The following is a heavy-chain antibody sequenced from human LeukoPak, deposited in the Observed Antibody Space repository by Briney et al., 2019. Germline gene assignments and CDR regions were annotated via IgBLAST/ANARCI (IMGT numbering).Heavy chain of an antibody. CDR3: ARDLESITMVRGVA. Sequence: ASVKVSCKASGYTFTGYYMRWVRQAPGQGLEWMGWINPNSGGTNYAQKFQGRVTMTRDTSISTAYMELSRLRSDDTAVYYCARDLESITMVRGVAWGQGTLVTVSS. CDR1: GYTFTGYY. CDR2: INPNSGGT. D-gene: IGHD3-10*01. J-gene: IGHJ4*02. V-gene: IGHV1-2*02.